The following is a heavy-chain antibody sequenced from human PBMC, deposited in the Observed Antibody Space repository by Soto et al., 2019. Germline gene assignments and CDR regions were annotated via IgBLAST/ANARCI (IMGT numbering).Heavy chain of an antibody. V-gene: IGHV1-69*02. J-gene: IGHJ5*02. Sequence: QVQLVQSGAEVKKPGSSVKVSCKASGGTFSSYTISWVRQAPRQGLEWMGRIIPILGIANYAQKFQGRVTLTADKSTSTAYMELSSLRSEDTAVYYCARGNQQQLALYNWFDPWGQGTLVTVSS. CDR1: GGTFSSYT. D-gene: IGHD6-13*01. CDR3: ARGNQQQLALYNWFDP. CDR2: IIPILGIA.